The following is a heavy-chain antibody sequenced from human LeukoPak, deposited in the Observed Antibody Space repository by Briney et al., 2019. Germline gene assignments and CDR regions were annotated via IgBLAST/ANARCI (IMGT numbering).Heavy chain of an antibody. Sequence: GGSLRLSCAVSGFTFSTYSIHWVRQAPGKGLECVSSISSDGGYIYYADSVKGRFTISRDNAKNSVYLQMKSLRAEDTAVYYCARGNAPLPFDSWGQGTLVTVSS. CDR1: GFTFSTYS. CDR2: ISSDGGYI. J-gene: IGHJ4*02. D-gene: IGHD2-2*01. CDR3: ARGNAPLPFDS. V-gene: IGHV3-21*01.